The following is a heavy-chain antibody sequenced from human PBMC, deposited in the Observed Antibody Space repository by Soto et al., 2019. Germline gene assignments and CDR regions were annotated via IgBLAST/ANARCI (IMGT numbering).Heavy chain of an antibody. D-gene: IGHD1-1*01. CDR3: ARHNSQWPNWFDP. J-gene: IGHJ5*02. Sequence: ASVKVSCKASGYTFTSYAMHWVRQAPGQRLEWMGWINAGNGNTKYSQKFQGRVTVTRDTSTNTAYMDLRSLRSDDTAVYYCARHNSQWPNWFDPWGQGTPVTVSS. CDR1: GYTFTSYA. CDR2: INAGNGNT. V-gene: IGHV1-3*01.